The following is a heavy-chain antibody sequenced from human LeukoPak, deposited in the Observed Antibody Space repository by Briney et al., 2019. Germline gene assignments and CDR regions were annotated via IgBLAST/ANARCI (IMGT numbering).Heavy chain of an antibody. J-gene: IGHJ4*02. CDR2: IGTHGFTT. Sequence: PGGAPEIPFGTPGFPFIGNAITRVPPAPGKGRKRVSSIGTHGFTTYYADSVKGRFTISRDDSKNTLYLQMYSLRADDTAVYYCASTGPPPYISGWSSATVYYFESWGQGTLVTVSS. V-gene: IGHV3-23*01. D-gene: IGHD6-19*01. CDR1: GFPFIGNA. CDR3: ASTGPPPYISGWSSATVYYFES.